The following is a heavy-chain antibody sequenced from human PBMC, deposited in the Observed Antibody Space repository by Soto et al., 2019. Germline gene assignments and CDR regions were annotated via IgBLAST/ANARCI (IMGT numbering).Heavy chain of an antibody. CDR1: GFTFSSYG. V-gene: IGHV3-48*02. D-gene: IGHD6-19*01. CDR3: VREISVAGGHFDY. Sequence: GGSLRLSCTASGFTFSSYGMNWVRQAPGKGLEWVSSISSSSSTIYYADSVGGRFTISRDNAKNSLYLQMNSLRDEDTAVYYCVREISVAGGHFDYWGRGTLVTVSS. J-gene: IGHJ4*02. CDR2: ISSSSSTI.